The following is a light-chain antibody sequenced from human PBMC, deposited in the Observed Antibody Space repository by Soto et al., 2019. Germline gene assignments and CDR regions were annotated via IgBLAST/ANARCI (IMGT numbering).Light chain of an antibody. Sequence: EIVLTQSPGTLSLSPGDRATLSCRASQSVSTNYLAWYQQKLGQAPRLLIYGASSRATGIPDRFSGNGSVTDFTPTISRLEPEDFAVYYCHQDGSTPFTFGPGTKVDIK. CDR1: QSVSTNY. V-gene: IGKV3-20*01. CDR3: HQDGSTPFT. J-gene: IGKJ3*01. CDR2: GAS.